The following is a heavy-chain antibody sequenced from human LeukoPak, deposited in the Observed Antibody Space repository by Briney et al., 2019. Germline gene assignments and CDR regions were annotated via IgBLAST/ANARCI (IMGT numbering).Heavy chain of an antibody. CDR1: GGSISSSSYY. CDR2: IYYSGST. D-gene: IGHD6-13*01. V-gene: IGHV4-39*07. J-gene: IGHJ4*02. Sequence: SETLSLTCTVSGGSISSSSYYWGWIRQPPGKGLEWIGSIYYSGSTYYNPSLKSRVTISADTSKNQFSLKLSSVTAADTAVYYCASLAAAGTRDDYWGQGTLVTVSS. CDR3: ASLAAAGTRDDY.